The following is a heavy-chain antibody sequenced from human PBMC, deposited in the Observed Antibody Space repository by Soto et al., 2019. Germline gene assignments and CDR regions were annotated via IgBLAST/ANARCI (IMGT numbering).Heavy chain of an antibody. CDR3: ARDPGRAVAGVLYKYYYYVMDV. CDR1: GVSMNSYY. D-gene: IGHD6-19*01. J-gene: IGHJ6*02. Sequence: PSETLSLTCTFSGVSMNSYYLNWIRHAAGKGLEWIGRIYTSGSTNYNPSLKSRVTMSVDTSKNQFSLKLSSVTAADTAVYYCARDPGRAVAGVLYKYYYYVMDVWGQGTTVTVSS. V-gene: IGHV4-4*07. CDR2: IYTSGST.